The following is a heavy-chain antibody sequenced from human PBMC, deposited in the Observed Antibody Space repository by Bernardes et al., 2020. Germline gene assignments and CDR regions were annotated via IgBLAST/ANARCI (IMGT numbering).Heavy chain of an antibody. CDR2: IIPIFGTA. J-gene: IGHJ4*02. D-gene: IGHD4-17*01. CDR3: ARDHHGDYGDYRDSGYFDY. V-gene: IGHV1-69*13. Sequence: SVKVSCKASGGTFSSYAISWVRQAPGQGLEWMGGIIPIFGTANYAQKFQGRVTITADESTSTAYMELSSLRSEDTVVYYCARDHHGDYGDYRDSGYFDYWGQGTLVTVSS. CDR1: GGTFSSYA.